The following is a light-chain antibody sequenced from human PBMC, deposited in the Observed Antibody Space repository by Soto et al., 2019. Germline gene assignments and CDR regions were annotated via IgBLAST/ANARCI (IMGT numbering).Light chain of an antibody. J-gene: IGKJ5*01. V-gene: IGKV1-39*01. CDR3: QQRYNWPIT. CDR2: TAS. Sequence: DIQMTQSPSSLSASVGDRVTITCRTSQSIDSYLNWYQQKPGKAPKLLIYTASNLQSGVPSRFSGTRSGTDFTLTISSLEPEDFSVYYCQQRYNWPITFGQGTRLEIK. CDR1: QSIDSY.